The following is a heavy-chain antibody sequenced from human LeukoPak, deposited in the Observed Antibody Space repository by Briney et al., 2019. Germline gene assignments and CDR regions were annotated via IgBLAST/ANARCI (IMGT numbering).Heavy chain of an antibody. CDR2: ISSSSSTI. Sequence: GGSLRLSCAASGFTFSSYSMNWVRQAPGKGLEWVSYISSSSSTIYYADSVKGRFTISRDNAKNSLYLQMNSLRAEDTAVYYCARDPPGDSSGYFDYWGQGTLVTVSS. J-gene: IGHJ4*02. D-gene: IGHD3-22*01. V-gene: IGHV3-48*01. CDR1: GFTFSSYS. CDR3: ARDPPGDSSGYFDY.